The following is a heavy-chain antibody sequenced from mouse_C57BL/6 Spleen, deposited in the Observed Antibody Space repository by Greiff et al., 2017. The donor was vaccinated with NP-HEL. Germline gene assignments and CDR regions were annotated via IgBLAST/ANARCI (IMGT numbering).Heavy chain of an antibody. V-gene: IGHV1-64*01. CDR1: GYTFTSYW. Sequence: QVHVKQPGAELVKPGASVKLSCKASGYTFTSYWMHWVKQRPGQGLEWIGMIHPNSGSTNYNEKFKSKATLTVDKSSSTAYMQLSSLTSEDSAVYYCAREGVDYYAMDYWGQGTSVTVSS. CDR2: IHPNSGST. D-gene: IGHD1-1*01. J-gene: IGHJ4*01. CDR3: AREGVDYYAMDY.